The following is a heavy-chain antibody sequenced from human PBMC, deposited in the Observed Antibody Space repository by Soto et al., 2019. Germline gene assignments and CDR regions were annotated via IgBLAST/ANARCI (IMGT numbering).Heavy chain of an antibody. J-gene: IGHJ4*02. D-gene: IGHD3-10*01. V-gene: IGHV1-2*02. CDR2: INPNSGGT. Sequence: ASVKVSCKASGYTFTGYYMHWVRQAPGQGLGWMGWINPNSGGTNYAQKFQGRVTMTRDTSTSTVYMELSSLRSEDTAVYYCARIFGLAVDYWGQGTLVTVSS. CDR1: GYTFTGYY. CDR3: ARIFGLAVDY.